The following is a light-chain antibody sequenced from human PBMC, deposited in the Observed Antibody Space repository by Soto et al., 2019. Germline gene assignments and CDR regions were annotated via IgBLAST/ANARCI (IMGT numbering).Light chain of an antibody. J-gene: IGKJ4*01. V-gene: IGKV1-9*01. CDR1: QDICSY. CDR3: QQLSSTPLT. Sequence: IQLTQSPSSLSASVGDRVTVTCRASQDICSYLAWYQQKPGKAPKLLIYATSTLQSGGPSRFSGSGSGTDFALTISSRQPEDFATYYCQQLSSTPLTFGGGTKVEIK. CDR2: ATS.